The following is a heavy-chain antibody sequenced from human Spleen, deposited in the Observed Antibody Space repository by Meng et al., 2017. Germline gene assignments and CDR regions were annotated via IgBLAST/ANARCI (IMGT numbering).Heavy chain of an antibody. D-gene: IGHD5-18*01. Sequence: ASVKVSCKASGYTFPDYWLHWVRRAPGQGLEWMGRINPKSGDTHYAQRFQGRVTMTGDTSISTAYMELSGLRSDDTAMYYCARGDTAMVTVDYWGQGTLVTVSS. CDR1: GYTFPDYW. CDR3: ARGDTAMVTVDY. J-gene: IGHJ4*02. V-gene: IGHV1-2*06. CDR2: INPKSGDT.